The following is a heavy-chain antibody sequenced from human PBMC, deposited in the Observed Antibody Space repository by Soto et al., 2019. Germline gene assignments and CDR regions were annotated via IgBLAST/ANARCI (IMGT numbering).Heavy chain of an antibody. CDR1: GFTFSSYA. D-gene: IGHD6-19*01. CDR3: AREVADAFDY. CDR2: ISYDGSNK. V-gene: IGHV3-30-3*01. Sequence: QVQLVESGGGVVQPGRSLRLSCAASGFTFSSYAMHWVRQAPGKGLEWVAVISYDGSNKYYADSVKGRFTISRDNSKNPLYLQMNSLRAEDTAVYNCAREVADAFDYWGQGTLVTVSS. J-gene: IGHJ4*02.